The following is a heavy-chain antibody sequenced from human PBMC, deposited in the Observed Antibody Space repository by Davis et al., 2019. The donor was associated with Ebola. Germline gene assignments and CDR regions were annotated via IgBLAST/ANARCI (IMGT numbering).Heavy chain of an antibody. Sequence: MPSETLSLTCAVYGGSFSGYYWSWIRQPPGKGLEWIGEINHSGSTNYNPSLKSRATISVDTSKNQFSLKLSSVTAADTAVYYCARRRVVVADNWFDPWGQGTLVTVSS. D-gene: IGHD2-15*01. CDR1: GGSFSGYY. V-gene: IGHV4-34*01. CDR2: INHSGST. CDR3: ARRRVVVADNWFDP. J-gene: IGHJ5*02.